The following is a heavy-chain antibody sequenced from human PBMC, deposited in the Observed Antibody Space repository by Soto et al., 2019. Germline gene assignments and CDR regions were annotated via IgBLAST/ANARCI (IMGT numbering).Heavy chain of an antibody. Sequence: SETLSLTCTVSGGSVSSGSYYWSWIRQPPGKGLERIGYIYYSGSTNYNPSLKSRVTISVDTSKNQFSLKLSSVTAADTAVYYCAREAWGTTVTAVGMDVWGQGTTVTVSS. V-gene: IGHV4-61*01. CDR1: GGSVSSGSYY. D-gene: IGHD4-4*01. CDR3: AREAWGTTVTAVGMDV. CDR2: IYYSGST. J-gene: IGHJ6*02.